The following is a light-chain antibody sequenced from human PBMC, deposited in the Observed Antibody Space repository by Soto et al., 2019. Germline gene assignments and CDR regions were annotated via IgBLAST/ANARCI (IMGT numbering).Light chain of an antibody. V-gene: IGKV1-17*01. CDR3: LQHRHYPLT. Sequence: DVQMTQSTSSLSASVGDRATLTCRTSDDIITYLNWCQERPLKAPKLLICGASNLQNGAPSRFRGTGSGTDLPLTISSLQPEDFATYYCLQHRHYPLTSGGGTRWIS. J-gene: IGKJ4*01. CDR2: GAS. CDR1: DDIITY.